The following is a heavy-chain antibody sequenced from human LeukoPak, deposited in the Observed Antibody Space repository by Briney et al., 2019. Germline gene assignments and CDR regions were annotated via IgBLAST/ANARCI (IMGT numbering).Heavy chain of an antibody. CDR2: IYPGDSDT. V-gene: IGHV5-51*01. CDR1: GYSFTSYW. Sequence: GESLKISCKGSGYSFTSYWIGWVRQMPGKGLEWMGIIYPGDSDTRYSPSLQGQVTISADKSISTAYLQWSSLKASDTAMYYCARAVEMATVYFDYWGQGTLVTVSS. D-gene: IGHD5-24*01. CDR3: ARAVEMATVYFDY. J-gene: IGHJ4*02.